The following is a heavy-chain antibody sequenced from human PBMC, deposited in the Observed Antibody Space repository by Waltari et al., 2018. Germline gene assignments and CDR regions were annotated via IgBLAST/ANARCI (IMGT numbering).Heavy chain of an antibody. J-gene: IGHJ4*02. CDR3: ATSPTRSF. D-gene: IGHD2-15*01. V-gene: IGHV3-53*02. CDR2: IYSGGTT. CDR1: GPTVGNNY. Sequence: EVQLVETGGGSFQPGASLRLSCAAYGPTVGNNYISWVRQAPGKGLEGVSVIYSGGTTQYADSVKGRFTISRDSSKNTLYLQMNSLRVEDTAVYYCATSPTRSFWGQGTLVAVSS.